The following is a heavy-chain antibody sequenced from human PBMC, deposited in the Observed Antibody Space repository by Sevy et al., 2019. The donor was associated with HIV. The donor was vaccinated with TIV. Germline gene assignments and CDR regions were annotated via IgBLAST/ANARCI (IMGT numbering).Heavy chain of an antibody. D-gene: IGHD6-13*01. V-gene: IGHV4-30-4*01. CDR1: GGSISSGDYY. J-gene: IGHJ5*02. Sequence: SETLSLTCTVSGGSISSGDYYWSWIRQPPGKGLEWIGYIYYSGSTYYNPSLKGRVTISVDTSKNQFSLKLSSVTAADTAVYYCARDTGSSWYYNWFDPWGQGTLVTVSS. CDR2: IYYSGST. CDR3: ARDTGSSWYYNWFDP.